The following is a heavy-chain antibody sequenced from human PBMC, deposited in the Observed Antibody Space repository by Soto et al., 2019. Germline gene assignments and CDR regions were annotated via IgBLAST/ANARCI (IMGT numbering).Heavy chain of an antibody. CDR1: GGSISSSSYY. CDR2: IYYSGST. D-gene: IGHD3-22*01. J-gene: IGHJ4*02. CDR3: ASEVRPYYDSSGYYHFDY. V-gene: IGHV4-39*01. Sequence: PSETLSLTCTVSGGSISSSSYYWGWIRQPPGKGLEWIGSIYYSGSTYYNPSLKSRVTISVDTSKNQFSLKLSSVTAADTAVYYCASEVRPYYDSSGYYHFDYWGQGTLVTVSS.